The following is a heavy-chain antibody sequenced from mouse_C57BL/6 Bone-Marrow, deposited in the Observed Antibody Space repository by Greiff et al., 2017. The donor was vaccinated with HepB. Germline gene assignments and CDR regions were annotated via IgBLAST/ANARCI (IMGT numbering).Heavy chain of an antibody. CDR2: IHPNSGST. D-gene: IGHD1-1*01. Sequence: VQLQQPGAELVKPGASVKLSCKASGYTFTSYWMHWVKQRPGQGLEWIGMIHPNSGSTNYNEKFKSKATLTVDKSSSTAYMQLSSLTSEDSAVYYCASYYGSSYQAWFAYGGQGTLVTVSA. CDR1: GYTFTSYW. J-gene: IGHJ3*01. V-gene: IGHV1-64*01. CDR3: ASYYGSSYQAWFAY.